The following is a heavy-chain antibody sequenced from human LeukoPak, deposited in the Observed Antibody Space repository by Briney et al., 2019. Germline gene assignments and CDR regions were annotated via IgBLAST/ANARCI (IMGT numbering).Heavy chain of an antibody. CDR1: GFTFRNYA. CDR3: ARDAYGMDV. Sequence: GGSLRLSCATYGFTFRNYAMHWVRQAPGKGLEWVAAISYDDGKKYYADSVRGRFTISRDNYESTLYLQMNGLRPEDTALYYCARDAYGMDVWGQGTTVTVSS. V-gene: IGHV3-30*03. J-gene: IGHJ6*02. CDR2: ISYDDGKK.